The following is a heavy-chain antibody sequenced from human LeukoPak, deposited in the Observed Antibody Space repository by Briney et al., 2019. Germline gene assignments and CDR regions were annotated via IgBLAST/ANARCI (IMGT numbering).Heavy chain of an antibody. V-gene: IGHV3-21*01. J-gene: IGHJ6*03. Sequence: PGGSLRLSCAASGFTFSSYSMNWVRQAPGKGLEWVSSISSSSSYIYYADSVKGRLTISRDNAKNSLYLQMNSLRAEDTAVYYCARVTGYCSSTSCQTYYYYMDVWGKGTTVTVSS. CDR2: ISSSSSYI. D-gene: IGHD2-2*01. CDR1: GFTFSSYS. CDR3: ARVTGYCSSTSCQTYYYYMDV.